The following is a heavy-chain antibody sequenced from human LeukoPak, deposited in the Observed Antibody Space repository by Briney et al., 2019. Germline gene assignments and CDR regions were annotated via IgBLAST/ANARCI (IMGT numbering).Heavy chain of an antibody. D-gene: IGHD3-3*01. CDR2: INPNSGGT. Sequence: ASVKVSCKASGYTFTGYYMHWVRQAPGQGLEWMGWINPNSGGTNYAQKVQGRVTMTRDTSISTAYMELSSLRSEDTAVYYCARCLRGDFWSGYYTSRINYYYYMDVWGKGTTVTVSS. CDR3: ARCLRGDFWSGYYTSRINYYYYMDV. V-gene: IGHV1-2*02. J-gene: IGHJ6*03. CDR1: GYTFTGYY.